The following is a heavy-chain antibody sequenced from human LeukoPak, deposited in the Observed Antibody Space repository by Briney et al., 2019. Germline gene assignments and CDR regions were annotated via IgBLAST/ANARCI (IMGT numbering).Heavy chain of an antibody. Sequence: ASVKVSCTASGYTLSSYGISWVRQAPGQGLEWMGWISAYNGNTNYAQKLQGRVTMTTHTSTSTAYTELRSLRSDDTAVYYCARDEAGMVANTLGDYWGQGTLVTVSP. CDR1: GYTLSSYG. CDR3: ARDEAGMVANTLGDY. CDR2: ISAYNGNT. J-gene: IGHJ4*02. V-gene: IGHV1-18*01. D-gene: IGHD5-12*01.